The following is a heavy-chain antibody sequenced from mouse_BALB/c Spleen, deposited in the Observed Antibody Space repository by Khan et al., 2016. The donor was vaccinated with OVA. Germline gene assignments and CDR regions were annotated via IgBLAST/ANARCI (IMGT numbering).Heavy chain of an antibody. D-gene: IGHD1-1*01. V-gene: IGHV1-4*01. CDR2: IIPSTVYT. J-gene: IGHJ4*01. Sequence: QVQLQQPGAELARPGASVKMSCKASGYTFTSYTMHWVKQRPGQGLEWIGYIIPSTVYTNYNQKFKDKATLTADKSSSTAYMQLSSLTSDDSAVYYCARDFHYYGSRGAMDNWGQGTSVTVSS. CDR3: ARDFHYYGSRGAMDN. CDR1: GYTFTSYT.